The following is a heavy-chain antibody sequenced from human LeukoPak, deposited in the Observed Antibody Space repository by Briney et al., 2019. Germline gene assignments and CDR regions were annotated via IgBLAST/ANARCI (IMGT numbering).Heavy chain of an antibody. CDR1: GFIFSDFY. Sequence: GGSLRLSCAGSGFIFSDFYMSWIRQAPGKGLERVSLIYSSSDYIYYADSVKGRFTISRDNAKNSLYLQMNSLRAEDTAVYYCAKGAMIVDAFDIWGQGTMVTVSS. CDR2: IYSSSDYI. CDR3: AKGAMIVDAFDI. D-gene: IGHD3-22*01. J-gene: IGHJ3*02. V-gene: IGHV3-11*01.